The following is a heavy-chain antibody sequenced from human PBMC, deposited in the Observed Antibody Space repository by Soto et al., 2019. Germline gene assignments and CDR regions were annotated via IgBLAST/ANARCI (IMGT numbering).Heavy chain of an antibody. Sequence: PGGSLRLSCAASGFTFSSYAMHWVRQAPGKGLEWVAVISYDGSNKYYADSVKGRFTISRDNSKNTLYLQMNSLRAEDTAVYYCARIVRWDIDYWGQGTLVTVSS. D-gene: IGHD2-8*01. CDR2: ISYDGSNK. V-gene: IGHV3-30-3*01. J-gene: IGHJ4*02. CDR1: GFTFSSYA. CDR3: ARIVRWDIDY.